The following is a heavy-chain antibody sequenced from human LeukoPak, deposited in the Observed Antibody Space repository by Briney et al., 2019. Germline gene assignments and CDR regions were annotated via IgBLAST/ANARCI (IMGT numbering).Heavy chain of an antibody. Sequence: SETLSLTCTVSGGSISSSSYYWGWIRQPPGKGLEWIGSIYHSGSTYYNPSLKSRVTISVDRSKNQFSLKLSSVTAADTAVYYCARHGPGSFDYWGQGTLVTVSS. CDR2: IYHSGST. CDR1: GGSISSSSYY. CDR3: ARHGPGSFDY. V-gene: IGHV4-39*01. D-gene: IGHD3-10*01. J-gene: IGHJ4*02.